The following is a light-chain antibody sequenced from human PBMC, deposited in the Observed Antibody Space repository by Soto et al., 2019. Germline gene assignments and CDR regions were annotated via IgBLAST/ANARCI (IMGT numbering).Light chain of an antibody. Sequence: ETVLTQSPGTLSLSPGERATLSCRASQNIRSNYLAWYRQTPGQAPRLLIYGASNRATGIADRFSGSGSGTDFSLIIRRLEPEDFALYYCQQYGSSPWKFGQGTKVEIK. V-gene: IGKV3-20*01. CDR2: GAS. CDR1: QNIRSNY. J-gene: IGKJ1*01. CDR3: QQYGSSPWK.